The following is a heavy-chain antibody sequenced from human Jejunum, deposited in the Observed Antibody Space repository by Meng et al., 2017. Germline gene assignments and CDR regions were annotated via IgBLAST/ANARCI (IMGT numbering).Heavy chain of an antibody. V-gene: IGHV4-39*01. J-gene: IGHJ4*02. CDR1: GGSISSSNYY. CDR2: IYYSGST. D-gene: IGHD2-15*01. CDR3: VRQRYCSAGSCYSDS. Sequence: QLQLQESGPGLVKPSETLSLTCTVSGGSISSSNYYWGWIRQPPGKGLEWIGSIYYSGSTDYNPSLKSRVTISVDTPKKQFSLKLSSVTAADTAMYYCVRQRYCSAGSCYSDSWGQGTLVTVSS.